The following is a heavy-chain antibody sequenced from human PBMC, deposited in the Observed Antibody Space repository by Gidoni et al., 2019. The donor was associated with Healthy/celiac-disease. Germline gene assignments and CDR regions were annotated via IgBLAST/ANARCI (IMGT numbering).Heavy chain of an antibody. J-gene: IGHJ4*02. D-gene: IGHD6-6*01. V-gene: IGHV3-33*01. CDR1: GSTFSNYV. CDR3: ARDYYSSSLIDY. CDR2: IWYDGSNK. Sequence: QVQLVESGGGGVQPGRSLRRSCAASGSTFSNYVMHWVRQAPGKGLEGVVIIWYDGSNKYYADSVKGRFTISRDNSKNTLYLQMNSLRAEDTAVYYCARDYYSSSLIDYWGQGTLVTVSS.